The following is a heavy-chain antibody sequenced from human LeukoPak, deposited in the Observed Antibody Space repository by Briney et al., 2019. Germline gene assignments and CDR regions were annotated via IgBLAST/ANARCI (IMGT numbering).Heavy chain of an antibody. CDR3: ARDQIAVGATLLAFDI. CDR2: IYYSGST. Sequence: SETLSLTCTVSGGSISSYYWSWIRQPPGKGLEWIGYIYYSGSTNNNPSLKSRVTISVDTSKNQFSLKLSSVTAADTAVYYCARDQIAVGATLLAFDIWGQGTMVTVSS. D-gene: IGHD1-26*01. CDR1: GGSISSYY. J-gene: IGHJ3*02. V-gene: IGHV4-59*12.